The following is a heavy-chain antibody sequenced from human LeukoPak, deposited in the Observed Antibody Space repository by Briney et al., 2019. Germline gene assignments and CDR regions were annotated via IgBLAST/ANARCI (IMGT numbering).Heavy chain of an antibody. CDR1: GGSISSSNYY. CDR2: IYTSEST. CDR3: ARRRLRGIAARPGNWFDP. J-gene: IGHJ5*02. D-gene: IGHD6-6*01. V-gene: IGHV4-61*02. Sequence: SQTLSLTCSVSGGSISSSNYYWSWIRQPAGKGLEWIGRIYTSESTNYNPSLKSRVTISVDTSRNQFSPKLSSVTAADTAVYYCARRRLRGIAARPGNWFDPWGQGTLVTVSS.